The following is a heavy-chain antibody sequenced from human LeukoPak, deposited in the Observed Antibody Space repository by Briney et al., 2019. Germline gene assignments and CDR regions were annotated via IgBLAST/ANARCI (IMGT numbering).Heavy chain of an antibody. D-gene: IGHD1-26*01. CDR1: GFTVSSNY. J-gene: IGHJ5*02. CDR3: ARAGGSYQGYNWFDP. Sequence: GGSLRLSCAVSGFTVSSNYMSWVRQAPGKGLEWVSVIYSGGSTYYADSVQGRFSISRDNYKNTLYLQMNSLRAEETAVYYCARAGGSYQGYNWFDPWGQGTLVTVSS. CDR2: IYSGGST. V-gene: IGHV3-53*01.